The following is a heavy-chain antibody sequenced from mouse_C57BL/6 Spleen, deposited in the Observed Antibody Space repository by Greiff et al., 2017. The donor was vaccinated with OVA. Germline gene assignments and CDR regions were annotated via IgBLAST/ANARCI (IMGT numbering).Heavy chain of an antibody. J-gene: IGHJ4*01. D-gene: IGHD2-3*01. CDR2: ISDGGSYT. V-gene: IGHV5-4*01. CDR3: ARDMSDGYSGAMDY. Sequence: EVKLMESGGGLVKPGGSLKLSCAASGFTFSSYAMSWVRQTPEKRLEWVATISDGGSYTYYPDNVKGRFTISRDNAKNNLYLQMSHLKSEDTAMYYCARDMSDGYSGAMDYWGQGTSVTVSS. CDR1: GFTFSSYA.